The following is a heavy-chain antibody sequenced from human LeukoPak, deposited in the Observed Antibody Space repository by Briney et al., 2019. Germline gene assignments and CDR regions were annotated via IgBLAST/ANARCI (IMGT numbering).Heavy chain of an antibody. J-gene: IGHJ4*02. CDR2: IGPSNSNT. Sequence: GASVKVSCKASGYTFTNYVISWVRQAPGQGLEWMGCIGPSNSNTTYAQKFQGRLTLTTDTSTSTASMELRGLRSDDTAVYYCARLTIFGVADLGGDCWGQGTLVTVSS. CDR1: GYTFTNYV. CDR3: ARLTIFGVADLGGDC. D-gene: IGHD3-3*01. V-gene: IGHV1-18*01.